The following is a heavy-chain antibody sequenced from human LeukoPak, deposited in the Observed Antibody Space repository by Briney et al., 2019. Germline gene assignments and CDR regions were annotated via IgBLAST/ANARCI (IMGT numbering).Heavy chain of an antibody. CDR3: ARDGYSGYDSIQLWFCIDY. Sequence: ASVKVSCKASGYTFTGYYMHWVRQAPGQGLEWMGWINPNSGGTNYAQKFQGRVTMTRDTSISTAYMELSRLRSADTAVYYCARDGYSGYDSIQLWFCIDYWGQGTMVTVSS. V-gene: IGHV1-2*02. D-gene: IGHD5-12*01. J-gene: IGHJ4*02. CDR2: INPNSGGT. CDR1: GYTFTGYY.